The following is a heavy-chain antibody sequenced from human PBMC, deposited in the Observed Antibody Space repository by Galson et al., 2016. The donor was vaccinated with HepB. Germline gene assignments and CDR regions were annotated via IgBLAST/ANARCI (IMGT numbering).Heavy chain of an antibody. CDR3: ARDLRYYGSGTSYLDY. CDR2: ISSSSNYI. Sequence: SLRLSCAASGFTFNSYSMNWVRQAPGKGLEWVSSISSSSNYIYYADSLKGRFTISRDNAKNSLYLQMNSLRAEDTAVYYCARDLRYYGSGTSYLDYWGQGTLVTVSS. V-gene: IGHV3-21*01. D-gene: IGHD3-10*01. J-gene: IGHJ4*02. CDR1: GFTFNSYS.